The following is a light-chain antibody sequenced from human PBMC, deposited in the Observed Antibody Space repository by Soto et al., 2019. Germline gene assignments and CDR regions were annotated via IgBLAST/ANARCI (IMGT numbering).Light chain of an antibody. CDR1: QGISSY. J-gene: IGKJ1*01. CDR3: QHLKSYPAT. CDR2: AAS. Sequence: DIQLTQSPSFLSASVGDRVTITCRASQGISSYLAWYQQKPGKAPRLLIYAASTLQTGVPSRFSGSGSGTELTLTISSLQPEDFATYYCQHLKSYPATFGQGTKVEIK. V-gene: IGKV1-9*01.